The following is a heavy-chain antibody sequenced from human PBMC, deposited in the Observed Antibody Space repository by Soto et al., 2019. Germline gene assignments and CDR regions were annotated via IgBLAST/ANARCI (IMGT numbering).Heavy chain of an antibody. CDR3: AHRSGTTVTFGY. CDR1: GFSLRTSGVG. CDR2: IYWDGDK. V-gene: IGHV2-5*02. D-gene: IGHD4-17*01. J-gene: IGHJ4*02. Sequence: SGPTLVNPTQTLTLTCTFSGFSLRTSGVGVGWFRQPPGKALEWLALIYWDGDKRYSPSLRSGVTITRDTSKDQVVLTMTNMDPVDTATYYCAHRSGTTVTFGYWGQGILVTVSS.